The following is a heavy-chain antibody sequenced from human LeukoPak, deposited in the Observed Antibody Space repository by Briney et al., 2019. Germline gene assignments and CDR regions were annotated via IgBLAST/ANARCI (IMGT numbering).Heavy chain of an antibody. CDR1: GFTFSSYG. CDR3: AKGSRSSGHYSDY. Sequence: GGSLRLSCAASGFTFSSYGMHWVRQAPGKGLEWVAVISYDGSNFYYADSVKGRFTISRDNSNNTLYLQMNSLRAEDTAVYYCAKGSRSSGHYSDYWGQGTLVTVSS. J-gene: IGHJ4*02. CDR2: ISYDGSNF. D-gene: IGHD3-22*01. V-gene: IGHV3-30*18.